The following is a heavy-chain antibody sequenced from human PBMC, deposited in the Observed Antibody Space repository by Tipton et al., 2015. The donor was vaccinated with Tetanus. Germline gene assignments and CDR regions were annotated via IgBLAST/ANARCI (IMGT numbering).Heavy chain of an antibody. J-gene: IGHJ4*02. CDR1: GGTIRRYG. CDR2: IVPMLGSV. V-gene: IGHV1-69*06. Sequence: QLAQSGAEAKKPGSSVKVSCKNSGGTIRRYGITWMRQAPGQGLVWMGEIVPMLGSVNYAQKFQDRVTVTADKSSSTAHMSPSSRRSEDTAFDYCARSKGGIRVFSVIKYWGQGPHVTVSS. CDR3: ARSKGGIRVFSVIKY. D-gene: IGHD6-13*01.